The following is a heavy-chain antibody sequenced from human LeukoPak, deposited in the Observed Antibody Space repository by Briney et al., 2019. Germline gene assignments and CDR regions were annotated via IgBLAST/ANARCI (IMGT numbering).Heavy chain of an antibody. D-gene: IGHD4-17*01. V-gene: IGHV5-51*01. J-gene: IGHJ5*02. CDR3: ARSSGDDPWFDP. CDR1: GYDFTTYW. CDR2: IYPADSDT. Sequence: GESLKISCKGSGYDFTTYWIGWVRQMPGKGLEWMGVIYPADSDTTYSPSFQGQVTISTDKSISTAYLQWSSLKASDTALYYCARSSGDDPWFDPWGQGTLVTVSS.